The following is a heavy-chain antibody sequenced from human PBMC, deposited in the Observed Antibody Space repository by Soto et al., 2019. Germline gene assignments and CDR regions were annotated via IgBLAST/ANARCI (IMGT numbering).Heavy chain of an antibody. J-gene: IGHJ4*02. CDR2: ISYDGSNK. Sequence: QVQLVESGGGVVQPGRSLRLSCAASGFTFSSYGMHWVRQAPGKGLEWVAVISYDGSNKYYADSVKGRFTISRDNSKNPLDLQMKSLRAEDTSESYCAKGGHLASGNYYNPYYFEYWGQGTVVSVSS. V-gene: IGHV3-30*18. CDR3: AKGGHLASGNYYNPYYFEY. CDR1: GFTFSSYG. D-gene: IGHD3-10*01.